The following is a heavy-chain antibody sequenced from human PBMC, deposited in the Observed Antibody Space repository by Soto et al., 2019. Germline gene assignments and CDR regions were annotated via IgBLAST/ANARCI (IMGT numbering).Heavy chain of an antibody. V-gene: IGHV3-23*01. D-gene: IGHD5-12*01. CDR1: GFTFSSYA. J-gene: IGHJ6*02. Sequence: GGSLRLSCAASGFTFSSYAMSWVRQAPGKGLEWVSAISGSGGSTYYADSVKGRFTISRDNSKNTLYLQMNSLRAEDTAVYYCAKMGGVALRPGDCYGMDVWGQGTTVTVSS. CDR3: AKMGGVALRPGDCYGMDV. CDR2: ISGSGGST.